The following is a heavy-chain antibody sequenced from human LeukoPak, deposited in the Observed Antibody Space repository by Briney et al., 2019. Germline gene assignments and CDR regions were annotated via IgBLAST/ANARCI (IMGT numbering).Heavy chain of an antibody. V-gene: IGHV3-48*03. J-gene: IGHJ4*02. CDR2: ISSSGSTI. CDR1: GFTFSSYE. Sequence: GGSLRLSCAASGFTFSSYEMNWVRQAPGKGLEWVSYISSSGSTIYYADSVKGRFTISRDNTKNSLYLQMNSLRAEDTAVYYCAREKYDVLTGSEYEGWVYYFDYWGQGTLVTVSS. D-gene: IGHD3-9*01. CDR3: AREKYDVLTGSEYEGWVYYFDY.